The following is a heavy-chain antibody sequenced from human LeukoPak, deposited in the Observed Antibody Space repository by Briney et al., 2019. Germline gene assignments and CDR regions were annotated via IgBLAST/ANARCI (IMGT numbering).Heavy chain of an antibody. D-gene: IGHD2-2*01. Sequence: GGSLRLSCAASGFPFSTYSMHWVRQAPGKGLEWVAVISSDESSENYADSVEGRFTISRDNSKNTLYLQMNSLRAEDTAVYYCARASSTSWPYYFDYWGQGTLVTVSS. CDR2: ISSDESSE. CDR3: ARASSTSWPYYFDY. CDR1: GFPFSTYS. J-gene: IGHJ4*02. V-gene: IGHV3-30*14.